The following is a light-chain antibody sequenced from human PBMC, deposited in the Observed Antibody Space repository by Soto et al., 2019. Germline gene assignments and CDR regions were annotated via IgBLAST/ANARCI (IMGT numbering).Light chain of an antibody. J-gene: IGLJ3*02. CDR2: SNN. V-gene: IGLV1-44*01. CDR1: RCNVGSNT. CDR3: EAWDDSLNGVV. Sequence: QSVLTQPPSASGTPGQRVTISCSGSRCNVGSNTVNWYQQLPGTAPKLLIYSNNQRPSGVPDRFSGSKSGTSASLAISGLQSEDEADYYCEAWDDSLNGVVFGGGTKLTVL.